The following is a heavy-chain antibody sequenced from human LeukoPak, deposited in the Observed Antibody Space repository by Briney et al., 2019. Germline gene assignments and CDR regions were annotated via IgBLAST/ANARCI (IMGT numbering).Heavy chain of an antibody. J-gene: IGHJ5*02. Sequence: SETLSLTCTVSGGSISSCYWSWIRQPPGKGLEWIGYIYYSGSTNYNPPLKSRVTISVDTSKNQFSLKLSSVTAADTAVYYCARHGRDILTGYGNNWFDPWGQGTLVTVSS. CDR1: GGSISSCY. CDR3: ARHGRDILTGYGNNWFDP. CDR2: IYYSGST. D-gene: IGHD3-9*01. V-gene: IGHV4-59*08.